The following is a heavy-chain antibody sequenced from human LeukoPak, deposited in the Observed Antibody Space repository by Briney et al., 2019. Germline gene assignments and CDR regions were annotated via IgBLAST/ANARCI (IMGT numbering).Heavy chain of an antibody. Sequence: PGGSLRLSCAASGFTFSSYAMSWVRQAPGKGLEWVSAISGSGGSTYYADSVKGRFTISRDNSKNTLYLQMNSLRAEDTGVYYCAKEEILPGTRSYFDYWGQGTLVTVSS. CDR3: AKEEILPGTRSYFDY. J-gene: IGHJ4*02. D-gene: IGHD1-14*01. CDR2: ISGSGGST. V-gene: IGHV3-23*01. CDR1: GFTFSSYA.